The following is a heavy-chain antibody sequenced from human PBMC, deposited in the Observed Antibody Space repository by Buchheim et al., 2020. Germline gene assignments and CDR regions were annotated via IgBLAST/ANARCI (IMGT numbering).Heavy chain of an antibody. CDR2: IYPGDSDT. V-gene: IGHV5-51*01. Sequence: EVQLVQSGAEVRRPGESLKISCKCSGYIFTNSWIGWVRQMPGKGLEWMGIIYPGDSDTRYRPYFQGQVTISADKSISTAYLQWSSLRASDTAMYYCARMTRRPLDDHWGQGTL. CDR3: ARMTRRPLDDH. D-gene: IGHD6-25*01. J-gene: IGHJ4*02. CDR1: GYIFTNSW.